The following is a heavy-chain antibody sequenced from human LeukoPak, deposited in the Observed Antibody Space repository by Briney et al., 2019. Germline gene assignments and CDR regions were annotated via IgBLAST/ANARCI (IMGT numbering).Heavy chain of an antibody. V-gene: IGHV4-4*07. CDR1: GGSISSYY. Sequence: SETLSLTCTVSGGSISSYYWSWIRQPAGKGLEWIGRICTSGSTNYNPSLKSRVTMSVDTSKNQFSLKLSSVTAADTAVYYCARVGPPAYCSGGSCYSDYYGMDVWGQGTTVTVSS. D-gene: IGHD2-15*01. CDR3: ARVGPPAYCSGGSCYSDYYGMDV. J-gene: IGHJ6*02. CDR2: ICTSGST.